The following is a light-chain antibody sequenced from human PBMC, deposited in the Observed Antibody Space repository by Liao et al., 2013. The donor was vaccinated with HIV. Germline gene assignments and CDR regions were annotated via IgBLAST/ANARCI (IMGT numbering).Light chain of an antibody. V-gene: IGLV3-25*03. J-gene: IGLJ1*01. CDR3: QSADSSGTRV. CDR2: EDK. CDR1: KLGDKY. Sequence: SYELTQPPSVSESPGQTAIITCSGEKLGDKYVRWYQQKPGQSPVLVIYEDKKRPSGIPERFSGSSSGTTVTLTISGVQAEDEADYYCQSADSSGTRVFGTGTKVTVL.